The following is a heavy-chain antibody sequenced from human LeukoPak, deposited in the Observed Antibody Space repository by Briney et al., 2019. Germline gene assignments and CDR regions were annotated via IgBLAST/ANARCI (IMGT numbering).Heavy chain of an antibody. CDR3: ARCSQDYDFWSGYYWFDP. Sequence: SQTLSLTCTVSGGSISSGSYYWSWIRQPAGKGLEWIGRIYTSGSTNYNPSLKSRVTISVDTSKNQFSLKLSSVTAADTAVYYCARCSQDYDFWSGYYWFDPWGQGTLVTVSS. CDR2: IYTSGST. J-gene: IGHJ5*02. V-gene: IGHV4-61*02. D-gene: IGHD3-3*01. CDR1: GGSISSGSYY.